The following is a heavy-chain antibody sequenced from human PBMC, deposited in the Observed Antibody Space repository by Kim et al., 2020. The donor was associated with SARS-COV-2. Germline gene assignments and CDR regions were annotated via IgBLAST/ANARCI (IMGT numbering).Heavy chain of an antibody. V-gene: IGHV4-38-2*02. Sequence: SETLSLTCTVSGYSISSGYYWGWIRQPPGKGLEWIGSIYHSGSTYYNPSLKSRVTISVDTSKNQFSLKLSSVTAADTAVYYCAGSKLRYYFDYWGQGTLVTVSS. D-gene: IGHD6-6*01. CDR1: GYSISSGYY. CDR3: AGSKLRYYFDY. J-gene: IGHJ4*02. CDR2: IYHSGST.